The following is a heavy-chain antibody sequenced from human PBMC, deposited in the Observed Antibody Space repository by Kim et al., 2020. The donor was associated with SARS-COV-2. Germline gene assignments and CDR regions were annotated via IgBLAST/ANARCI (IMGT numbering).Heavy chain of an antibody. V-gene: IGHV4-31*03. CDR1: GGSISSGDYY. CDR2: IYYSGST. Sequence: SETLSLTCTVSGGSISSGDYYWSWIRQHPGKGLEWIGYIYYSGSTYYNPSLKSRVTISVDTSKNQFSLKLSSMTAADTAVYYCARLRGGAFDIWGQGTMVTVSS. D-gene: IGHD3-16*01. J-gene: IGHJ3*02. CDR3: ARLRGGAFDI.